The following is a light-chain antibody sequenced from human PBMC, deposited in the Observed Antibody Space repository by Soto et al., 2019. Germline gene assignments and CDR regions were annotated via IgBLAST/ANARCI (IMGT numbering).Light chain of an antibody. V-gene: IGKV1-39*01. J-gene: IGKJ1*01. CDR3: QQSYTTPVT. CDR1: QSIRSF. Sequence: DIQMTQSPSSLSASVGDRVTITCRASQSIRSFLNWYQQKPGKAPYLLIYAASSLQGGVPSRFSGSGSGTDFTLTINSLQPEDFATYFCQQSYTTPVTFGQGTEVEI. CDR2: AAS.